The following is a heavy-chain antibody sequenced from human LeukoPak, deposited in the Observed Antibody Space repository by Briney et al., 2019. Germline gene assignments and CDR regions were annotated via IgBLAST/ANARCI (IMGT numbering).Heavy chain of an antibody. V-gene: IGHV4-34*01. CDR2: INHSGST. Sequence: PGGSLRLSCAASGFTFINFAMNWVRQPPGKGLKWIGEINHSGSTNYNPSLKSRVTISVDTSKNQFSLKLSSVTAADTAVYYCARGSMVRGTTDNYYYGMDVWGQGTTVTVSS. CDR1: GFTFINFA. J-gene: IGHJ6*02. CDR3: ARGSMVRGTTDNYYYGMDV. D-gene: IGHD3-10*01.